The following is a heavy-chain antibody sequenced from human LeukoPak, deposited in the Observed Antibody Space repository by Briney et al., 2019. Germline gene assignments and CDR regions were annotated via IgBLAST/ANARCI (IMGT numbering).Heavy chain of an antibody. Sequence: SETLSLTCAVSGGSISSGGYSWSWIRQPPGKGLEWIGYIYHSGSTYYNPSLKSRVTKSVDRSKNQFSLKLSSVTAADTAVYYCARWDSSGFPFDPWGQGTLVTVPS. CDR1: GGSISSGGYS. V-gene: IGHV4-30-2*01. J-gene: IGHJ5*02. D-gene: IGHD3-22*01. CDR2: IYHSGST. CDR3: ARWDSSGFPFDP.